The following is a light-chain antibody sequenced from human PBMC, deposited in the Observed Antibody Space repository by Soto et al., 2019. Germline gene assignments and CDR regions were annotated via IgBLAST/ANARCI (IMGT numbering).Light chain of an antibody. CDR2: DVS. CDR3: SSYTSSSTPVV. CDR1: SSDVGGYNY. V-gene: IGLV2-14*01. Sequence: QSARTQPASVSGSPGQPITISCTGTSSDVGGYNYVSWYQQHPGKAPKLMIYDVSNRPSGVSNRFAGSKSGNTASLTISGLQAEDEADYYCSSYTSSSTPVVFGGGTKLTVL. J-gene: IGLJ2*01.